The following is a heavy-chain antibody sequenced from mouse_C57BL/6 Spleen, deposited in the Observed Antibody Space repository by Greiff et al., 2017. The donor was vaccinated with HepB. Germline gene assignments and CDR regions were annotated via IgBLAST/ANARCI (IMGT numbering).Heavy chain of an antibody. V-gene: IGHV3-6*01. CDR3: ARGMDYSYAMDY. CDR1: GYSITSGYY. J-gene: IGHJ4*01. D-gene: IGHD1-1*01. Sequence: EVKLMESGPGLVKPSQSLSLTCSVTGYSITSGYYWNWIRQFPGNKLEWMGYISYDGSNNYNPSLKNRISITRDTSKNQFFLKLNSVTTEDTATYYCARGMDYSYAMDYWGQGTSVTVSS. CDR2: ISYDGSN.